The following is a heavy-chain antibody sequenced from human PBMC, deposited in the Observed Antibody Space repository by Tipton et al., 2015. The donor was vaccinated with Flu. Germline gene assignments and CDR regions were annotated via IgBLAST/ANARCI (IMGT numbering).Heavy chain of an antibody. J-gene: IGHJ6*03. Sequence: QLVQSGAEVKKPGESLKISCKGSGYSFTSYWIGWVRQMPGKGLEWMGIIYPGDSDTRYSPTFQGQVTISADKSISTAYLQWSSLKASDTAMYYLARLYRTDILTGSRYYYYYYMDVWGKGTTVTVSS. D-gene: IGHD3-9*01. CDR3: ARLYRTDILTGSRYYYYYYMDV. CDR2: IYPGDSDT. CDR1: GYSFTSYW. V-gene: IGHV5-51*01.